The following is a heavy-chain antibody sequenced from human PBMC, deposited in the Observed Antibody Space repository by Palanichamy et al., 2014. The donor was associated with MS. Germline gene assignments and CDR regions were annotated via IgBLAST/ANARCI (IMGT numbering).Heavy chain of an antibody. J-gene: IGHJ5*01. CDR1: GYTFTNFD. V-gene: IGHV1-8*01. CDR3: TRGDPGDNWFDS. Sequence: QVQLVQSGAEVREPGASVKVSCEASGYTFTNFDINWVRQATGQGLEWMGWMNANDGNTGYAQRFQGRVTLTTNTSIRTAYMELSSLRSEDTAVYYCTRGDPGDNWFDSWGQGTLVTVSS. CDR2: MNANDGNT. D-gene: IGHD2-21*01.